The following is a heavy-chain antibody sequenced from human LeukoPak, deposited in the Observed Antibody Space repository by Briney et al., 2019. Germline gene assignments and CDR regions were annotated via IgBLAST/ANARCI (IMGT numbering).Heavy chain of an antibody. CDR2: MYYSGST. V-gene: IGHV4-30-4*01. J-gene: IGHJ5*02. CDR3: ARPYYYDSRIDP. CDR1: GGSISSGDYY. Sequence: NSSETLSLTCTVSGGSISSGDYYWSWIRQPPGKGLEWIGYMYYSGSTYYNPSLKSRATISVDTSKNQFSLKLTPVTAADTAVYYCARPYYYDSRIDPWGQGTLVTVSS. D-gene: IGHD3-22*01.